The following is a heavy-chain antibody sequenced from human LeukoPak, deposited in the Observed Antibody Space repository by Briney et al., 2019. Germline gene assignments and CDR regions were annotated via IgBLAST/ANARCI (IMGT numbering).Heavy chain of an antibody. D-gene: IGHD6-6*01. CDR1: GGSFSGYY. CDR2: INHSGST. CDR3: ARVEYSSSIDY. Sequence: PSETLSLTCAVYGGSFSGYYWSWIRQPPGKGLEWIGEINHSGSTYSNPSLKIRVTISVDTSKNQFSLKLRSVTAADTAVYYCARVEYSSSIDYWGQGTLVTVSS. V-gene: IGHV4-34*01. J-gene: IGHJ4*02.